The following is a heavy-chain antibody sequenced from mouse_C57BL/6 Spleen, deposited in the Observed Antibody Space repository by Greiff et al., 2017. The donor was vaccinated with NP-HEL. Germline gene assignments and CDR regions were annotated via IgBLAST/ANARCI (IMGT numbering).Heavy chain of an antibody. Sequence: VHVKQSGPELVKPGASVKMSCKASGYTFTDYNMHWVKQSHGKSLEWIGYINPNNGGTSYNQKFKGKATLTVNKSSSTAYMELRSLTSEDSAVYYCATDGYPWYFDVWGTGTTVTVSS. V-gene: IGHV1-22*01. J-gene: IGHJ1*03. CDR3: ATDGYPWYFDV. CDR2: INPNNGGT. D-gene: IGHD2-3*01. CDR1: GYTFTDYN.